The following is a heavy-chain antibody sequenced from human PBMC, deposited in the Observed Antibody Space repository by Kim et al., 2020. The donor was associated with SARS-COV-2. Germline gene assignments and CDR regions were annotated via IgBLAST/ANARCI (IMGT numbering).Heavy chain of an antibody. D-gene: IGHD1-26*01. J-gene: IGHJ6*02. Sequence: ADSVKGRFTIARDNSKNTLYLQMNSLRAEDTAVYYCARARGGSYYYGMDVWGQGTTVTVSS. V-gene: IGHV3-30*01. CDR3: ARARGGSYYYGMDV.